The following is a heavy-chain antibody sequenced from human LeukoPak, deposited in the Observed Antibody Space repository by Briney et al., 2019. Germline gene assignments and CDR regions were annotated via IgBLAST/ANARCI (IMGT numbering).Heavy chain of an antibody. CDR1: GFTFSSYS. V-gene: IGHV3-21*01. D-gene: IGHD5-18*01. Sequence: GGSLRLSCAAPGFTFSSYSMNWVRQAPGKGLEWVSSINSRSSYIYYADSVKGRFTVSRGNAQNSLYLQMNSLRAEDTAVYYCAREIAGYSYGAFDYWGQGTLVTVSS. CDR3: AREIAGYSYGAFDY. J-gene: IGHJ4*02. CDR2: INSRSSYI.